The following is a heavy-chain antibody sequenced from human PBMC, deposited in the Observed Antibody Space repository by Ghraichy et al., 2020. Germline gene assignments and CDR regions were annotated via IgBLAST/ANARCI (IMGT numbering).Heavy chain of an antibody. J-gene: IGHJ5*02. CDR2: ISGSGVNT. Sequence: GGSLRLSCAASGFTFRNYAISWVRQAPGKGLEWVSAISGSGVNTYYADSVQGRFTISRDNSKNTLYLQMNSLRSEDTAVYYCARDVRRCTTGNCPNWFDPWGQGTLVTVSS. CDR3: ARDVRRCTTGNCPNWFDP. V-gene: IGHV3-23*01. D-gene: IGHD1-1*01. CDR1: GFTFRNYA.